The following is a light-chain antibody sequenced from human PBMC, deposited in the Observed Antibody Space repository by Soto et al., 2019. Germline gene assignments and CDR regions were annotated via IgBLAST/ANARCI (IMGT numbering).Light chain of an antibody. Sequence: QSALTQPASVSGSPGQSITISCTGTSSDVGGYNYVSWYQQYPGKAPKVMIYEVTNRPSGVSSRFSGSKSGNTASLTISGLQAEDEADYYCSSYTSSNTLIFGGGTQLPVL. J-gene: IGLJ2*01. CDR2: EVT. CDR3: SSYTSSNTLI. CDR1: SSDVGGYNY. V-gene: IGLV2-14*01.